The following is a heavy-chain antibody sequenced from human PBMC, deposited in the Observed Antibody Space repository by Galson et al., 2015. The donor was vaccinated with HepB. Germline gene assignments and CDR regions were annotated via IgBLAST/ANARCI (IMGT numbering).Heavy chain of an antibody. CDR3: ARDVTGSTVWFDP. Sequence: SETLSLTCTVSGGSVSSGNYYWSWIRQAPGKGLEWIGYIYYSGNTNYSPSLKSRVTISVDTSKNQFSLRLSSVTAADTAVYYCARDVTGSTVWFDPWGQGTLVTVSS. V-gene: IGHV4-61*01. D-gene: IGHD1-7*01. CDR1: GGSVSSGNYY. J-gene: IGHJ5*02. CDR2: IYYSGNT.